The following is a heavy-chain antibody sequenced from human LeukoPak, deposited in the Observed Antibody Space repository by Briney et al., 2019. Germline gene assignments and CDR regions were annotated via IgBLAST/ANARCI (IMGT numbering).Heavy chain of an antibody. J-gene: IGHJ6*02. Sequence: SQTLSLTCAISGDSVSSNSAAWNWIRQSPSRGLEWLGRTYYRSKWYNDYAVSVKSRITINPDTSKNQFSLQLNSVSPEDTAMYYCARDLPGGWFGEAYGMDVWGQGTTVTVSS. V-gene: IGHV6-1*01. D-gene: IGHD3-10*01. CDR2: TYYRSKWYN. CDR1: GDSVSSNSAA. CDR3: ARDLPGGWFGEAYGMDV.